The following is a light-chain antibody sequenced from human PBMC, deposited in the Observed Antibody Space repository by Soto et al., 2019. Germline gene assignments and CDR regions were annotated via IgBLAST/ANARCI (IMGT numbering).Light chain of an antibody. CDR2: GAF. V-gene: IGKV3-11*01. Sequence: EIVLTQSPATLSLSPGETAPLSCRASPSVPNYLAWYQQKPGQAPRLLIYGAFNRATGIPARFSGSGSGADFTLTISSLEPEDFAVYYCQQRNIWPPVTFGQGTRLGIK. CDR3: QQRNIWPPVT. CDR1: PSVPNY. J-gene: IGKJ5*01.